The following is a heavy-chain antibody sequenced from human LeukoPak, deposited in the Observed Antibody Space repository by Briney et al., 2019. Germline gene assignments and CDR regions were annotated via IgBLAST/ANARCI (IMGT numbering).Heavy chain of an antibody. CDR3: ATDSPETAAFDY. J-gene: IGHJ4*02. CDR1: GFIFSTYC. D-gene: IGHD1-1*01. CDR2: IVGSSSNT. Sequence: GGSLRLSCTASGFIFSTYCMYWVRQAPGKGLEWVSYIVGSSSNTYYADSVEGRFTISRDNAKNSLYLQMDSLRAEDTAVYYCATDSPETAAFDYWGQGTLVTVSS. V-gene: IGHV3-48*04.